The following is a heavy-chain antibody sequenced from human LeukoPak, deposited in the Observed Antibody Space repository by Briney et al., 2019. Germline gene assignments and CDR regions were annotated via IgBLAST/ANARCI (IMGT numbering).Heavy chain of an antibody. J-gene: IGHJ4*02. V-gene: IGHV1-69*13. CDR2: IIPIFGTA. CDR1: GGTFSSYA. CDR3: ARVPSLSYYDSSGLYFDY. Sequence: SVKVSCKASGGTFSSYAISWVRQAPGQGLEWMGGIIPIFGTANYAQKFQDRVTITADESTSTAYMELSSLRSEDTAVYYCARVPSLSYYDSSGLYFDYWGQGTLVTVSS. D-gene: IGHD3-22*01.